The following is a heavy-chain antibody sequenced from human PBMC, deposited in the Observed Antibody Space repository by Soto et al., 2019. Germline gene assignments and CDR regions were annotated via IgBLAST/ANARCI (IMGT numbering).Heavy chain of an antibody. Sequence: EVQLLESGGGLVQPGGSLRLSCAASGFTFSSYAMRWVRQAPGKGLEWVSAISGSGGSTYYADSVKRRFTISRDNSKNTLYLQMNSLRAEDAAVYYCAKAHSSGWIFDYWGQGTLGTVSS. CDR2: ISGSGGST. D-gene: IGHD6-19*01. J-gene: IGHJ4*02. CDR1: GFTFSSYA. V-gene: IGHV3-23*01. CDR3: AKAHSSGWIFDY.